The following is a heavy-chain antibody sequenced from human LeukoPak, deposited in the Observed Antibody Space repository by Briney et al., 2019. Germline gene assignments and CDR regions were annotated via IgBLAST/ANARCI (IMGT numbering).Heavy chain of an antibody. CDR1: GGSISSYY. CDR2: IHPSGST. J-gene: IGHJ4*02. CDR3: ARGPPPDLDY. Sequence: SETLSLTCTVSGGSISSYYWSWIRQPPGQGQEWIGRIHPSGSTDYNPSLKSRVTLSVDTSKNEFSLKLSPVTAADTAVYYCARGPPPDLDYWGRGTLVTVSS. V-gene: IGHV4-4*07.